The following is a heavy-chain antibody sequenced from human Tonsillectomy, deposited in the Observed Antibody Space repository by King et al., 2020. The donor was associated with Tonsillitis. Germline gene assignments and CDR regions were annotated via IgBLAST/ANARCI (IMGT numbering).Heavy chain of an antibody. V-gene: IGHV3-48*03. CDR2: ISSSGDLI. J-gene: IGHJ4*02. CDR3: ARDRGGSKLDS. CDR1: GFTFSSYE. D-gene: IGHD5-24*01. Sequence: VQLVESGGGLVQPGGSLRLSCAASGFTFSSYEMNWVRQAPGKGLEWVSYISSSGDLIYYADSVKGRFTISRENAKNSLSLQMNSLRAEDTAVFYCARDRGGSKLDSWGQGTLVTASA.